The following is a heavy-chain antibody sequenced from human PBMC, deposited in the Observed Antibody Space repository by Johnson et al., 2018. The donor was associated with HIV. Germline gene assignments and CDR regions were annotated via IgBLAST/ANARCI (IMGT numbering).Heavy chain of an antibody. V-gene: IGHV3-30*03. CDR2: ISYDGSNK. J-gene: IGHJ3*01. D-gene: IGHD2-8*02. CDR3: ARALVVYARDAFVL. CDR1: GFNVSSNY. Sequence: QVQLVESGGGVVQPGGSLRLSCAASGFNVSSNYMSWVRQAPGKGLEWVAVISYDGSNKYYADSVKGRFTISRDNSKNTLYLQMNSLRAEDTAVYYCARALVVYARDAFVLWGQGTMVTVSS.